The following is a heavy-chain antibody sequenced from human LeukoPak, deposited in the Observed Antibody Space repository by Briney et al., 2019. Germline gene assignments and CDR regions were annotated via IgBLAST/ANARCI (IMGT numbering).Heavy chain of an antibody. CDR1: GGTFSSYA. V-gene: IGHV1-69*05. CDR2: IIPIFGTA. J-gene: IGHJ4*02. Sequence: SVKVSCKASGGTFSSYAISWVRQAPGQGLEWMGGIIPIFGTANYAQKFQGRVTITTDESTSTAYMELSSLRSEDTAVYYCAKVRTMVRGVIAPLGYWGQGTLVTVSS. D-gene: IGHD3-10*01. CDR3: AKVRTMVRGVIAPLGY.